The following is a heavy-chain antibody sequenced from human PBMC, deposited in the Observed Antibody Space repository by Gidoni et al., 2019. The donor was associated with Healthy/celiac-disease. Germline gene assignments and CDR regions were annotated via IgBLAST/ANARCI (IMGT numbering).Heavy chain of an antibody. CDR1: GFTFSSYG. J-gene: IGHJ1*01. D-gene: IGHD6-6*01. CDR2: IWYDGSNN. CDR3: AAARGGEYFQH. Sequence: QVQLVESGGGVVQPGRSLRLSCAASGFTFSSYGMHWVRQAQGKGLEWVAVIWYDGSNNYYADSVKGRFTISRDNSKNTLYLQMNSLRAEDTAVYYCAAARGGEYFQHWGQGTLVTVSS. V-gene: IGHV3-33*01.